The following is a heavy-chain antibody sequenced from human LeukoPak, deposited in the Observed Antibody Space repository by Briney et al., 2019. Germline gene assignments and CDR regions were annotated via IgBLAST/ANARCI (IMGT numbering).Heavy chain of an antibody. V-gene: IGHV3-23*01. D-gene: IGHD6-19*01. CDR1: GFTFSSYA. CDR3: AKVRASSGWSDYFDY. J-gene: IGHJ4*02. CDR2: ISGSGGST. Sequence: GGSLRLSCAASGFTFSSYAMSWVRQAPGKGLEWVSAISGSGGSTYYADSVKGRFTISRDNSKNTLYLQMNSLRAEDTAVYYCAKVRASSGWSDYFDYWGQGTLVTVSS.